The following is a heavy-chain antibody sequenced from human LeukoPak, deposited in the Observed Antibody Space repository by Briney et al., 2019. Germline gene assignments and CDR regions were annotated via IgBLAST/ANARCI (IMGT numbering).Heavy chain of an antibody. D-gene: IGHD5-12*01. Sequence: PGGSLRLSCAASGLTFSNTWMTWVRQAPGKGLEWVGRIRSKTDGGTTDYTTPVKGRFTISRDDSKNTLYLQMNSLRAEDTAVYYCAKDEGDSGYSGYDSRPSFDYWGQGTLVTVSS. CDR1: GLTFSNTW. CDR3: AKDEGDSGYSGYDSRPSFDY. V-gene: IGHV3-15*01. J-gene: IGHJ4*02. CDR2: IRSKTDGGTT.